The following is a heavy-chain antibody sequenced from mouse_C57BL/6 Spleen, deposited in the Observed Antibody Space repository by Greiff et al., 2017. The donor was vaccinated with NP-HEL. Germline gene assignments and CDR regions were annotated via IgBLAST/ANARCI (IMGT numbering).Heavy chain of an antibody. CDR1: GYTFTDYE. J-gene: IGHJ2*01. V-gene: IGHV1-15*01. D-gene: IGHD1-2*01. CDR3: TRRLFPYYFDY. Sequence: QVQLQQSGAELVRPGASVTLSCKASGYTFTDYEMHWVKQTPVHGLEWIGAIDPETGGTAYNQKFKGKAILTADKSSSTAYMELRSLTSEDSAVYYCTRRLFPYYFDYWGQGTTLTVSS. CDR2: IDPETGGT.